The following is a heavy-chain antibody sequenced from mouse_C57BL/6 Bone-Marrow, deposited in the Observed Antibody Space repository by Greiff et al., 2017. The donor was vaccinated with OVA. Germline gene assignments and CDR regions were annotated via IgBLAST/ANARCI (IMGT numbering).Heavy chain of an antibody. CDR3: ARSDLPHYGSWMDY. Sequence: VQLKQSGPVLVKPGPSVKISCKASGFTFTDCYMHWVKQSHGKSLEWIGLVYPYNGGTSYNQKFKGKATLTVDTSSSTAYMELNSLTSEDSAVYYCARSDLPHYGSWMDYWGQGTSVTVSS. D-gene: IGHD1-1*01. CDR1: GFTFTDCY. V-gene: IGHV1-36*01. J-gene: IGHJ4*01. CDR2: VYPYNGGT.